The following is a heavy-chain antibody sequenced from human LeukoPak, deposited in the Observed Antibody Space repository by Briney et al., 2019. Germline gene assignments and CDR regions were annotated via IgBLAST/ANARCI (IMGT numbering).Heavy chain of an antibody. V-gene: IGHV4-4*07. CDR1: GGSISSYY. CDR2: IYTSGST. J-gene: IGHJ1*01. Sequence: WETLSLTCTVSGGSISSYYWSWIRQPAGKGLEWIGRIYTSGSTNYNPSLKSRVTMSVDTSKNQFSLKLSSVTAADTAVYYCARMGYYYDSSAYWEYFQHWGQGTLVTVSS. CDR3: ARMGYYYDSSAYWEYFQH. D-gene: IGHD3-22*01.